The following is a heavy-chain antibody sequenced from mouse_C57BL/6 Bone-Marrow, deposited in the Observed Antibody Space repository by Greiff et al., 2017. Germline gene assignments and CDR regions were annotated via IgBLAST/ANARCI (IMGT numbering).Heavy chain of an antibody. V-gene: IGHV1-53*01. Sequence: VQLQQPGTELVKPGASVKLSCKASGYTFTSYWMHWVKQRPGQGLEWIGNINPSNGGTNYNEKFKCKATLTVAKSSSTAYMQLSSLTSEDSAVYYCARGFTTVVATGFDYWGQGTTLTVSS. D-gene: IGHD1-1*01. CDR2: INPSNGGT. CDR1: GYTFTSYW. CDR3: ARGFTTVVATGFDY. J-gene: IGHJ2*01.